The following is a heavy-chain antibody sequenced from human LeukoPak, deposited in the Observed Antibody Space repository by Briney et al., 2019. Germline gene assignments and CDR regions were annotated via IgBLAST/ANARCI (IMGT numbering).Heavy chain of an antibody. V-gene: IGHV3-43*01. D-gene: IGHD6-19*01. J-gene: IGHJ4*02. CDR2: ISWDGGST. Sequence: GGSLRLSCAASGFTFDDYTMHWVRQAPGKGLEWVSLISWDGGSTYYADSVKGRFTISRDNSKNSLYLQMNSLRTGDTALYYCAKARSGWYDETLDYWGQGTLVTVSS. CDR1: GFTFDDYT. CDR3: AKARSGWYDETLDY.